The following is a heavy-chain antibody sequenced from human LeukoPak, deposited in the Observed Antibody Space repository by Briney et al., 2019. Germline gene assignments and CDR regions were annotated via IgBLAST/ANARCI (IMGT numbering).Heavy chain of an antibody. CDR1: GFTFSKFG. D-gene: IGHD4-17*01. Sequence: GRSLRLSCAASGFTFSKFGMHWVRQAPGKGLEWMAVISYDGSSEYYGDSVKGRFTISRDNSKNTLYLQMNSLRVEDTAVYYCANLYGDYPDYWGQGTLVTVSS. V-gene: IGHV3-30*18. CDR2: ISYDGSSE. CDR3: ANLYGDYPDY. J-gene: IGHJ4*02.